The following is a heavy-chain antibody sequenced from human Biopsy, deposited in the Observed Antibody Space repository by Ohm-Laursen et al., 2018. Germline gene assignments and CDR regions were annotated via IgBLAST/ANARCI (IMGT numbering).Heavy chain of an antibody. D-gene: IGHD3-16*01. CDR2: IWYDGTNK. Sequence: RSLRLSCAASGFSFSDYGMHWVRQAPGRGLAWVAVIWYDGTNKYYAESVEGRFTISRDNSKNMVYLQMGSLTVEDTAVYYCAKVHDSGYYYYSMDVWGQGTTVTVSS. CDR3: AKVHDSGYYYYSMDV. V-gene: IGHV3-33*06. CDR1: GFSFSDYG. J-gene: IGHJ6*02.